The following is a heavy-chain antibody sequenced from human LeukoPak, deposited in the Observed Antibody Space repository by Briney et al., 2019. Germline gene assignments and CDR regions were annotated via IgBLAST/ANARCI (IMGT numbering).Heavy chain of an antibody. CDR2: INPNSGGT. CDR1: GYTFTDYY. V-gene: IGHV1-2*02. D-gene: IGHD4-23*01. CDR3: ARADYGGNSVPH. Sequence: GASVKVSCKASGYTFTDYYMHWVRQAPGQGLEWMGWINPNSGGTNYAQKFQGRVTMTRDTSISTAYMELSRLRSDDTAVYYCARADYGGNSVPHWGQGTLVTVSS. J-gene: IGHJ4*02.